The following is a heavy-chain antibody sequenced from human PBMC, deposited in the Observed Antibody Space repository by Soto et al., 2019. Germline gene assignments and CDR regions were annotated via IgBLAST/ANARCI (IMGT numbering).Heavy chain of an antibody. CDR3: ARAQDSGSYSSDFDY. CDR1: GGSISSYY. J-gene: IGHJ4*02. CDR2: IYYSGST. V-gene: IGHV4-59*12. D-gene: IGHD1-26*01. Sequence: QVQLQESGPGLVKPSETLSLTCTVSGGSISSYYWSWIRQPPGKGLEWIGYIYYSGSTNYNPSLKSRVTISVDTSKNPLSLKLSSVTPADTAVYYCARAQDSGSYSSDFDYWGQGTLVTVSS.